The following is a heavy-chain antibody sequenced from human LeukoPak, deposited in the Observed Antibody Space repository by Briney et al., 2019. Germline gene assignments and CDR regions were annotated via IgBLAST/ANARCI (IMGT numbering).Heavy chain of an antibody. Sequence: SGPTLVKPTQTLTLTCTFSGFSLNTHGVGVGWIRQPPGKALEWLALIYWNGGERYSPSLRSRVTITKDTSKNQVVLTMTNMDPADTTTYYCAHRHDSRGVVVTFDSWGQGTLVTVSS. CDR2: IYWNGGE. V-gene: IGHV2-5*01. D-gene: IGHD3-10*01. J-gene: IGHJ4*02. CDR3: AHRHDSRGVVVTFDS. CDR1: GFSLNTHGVG.